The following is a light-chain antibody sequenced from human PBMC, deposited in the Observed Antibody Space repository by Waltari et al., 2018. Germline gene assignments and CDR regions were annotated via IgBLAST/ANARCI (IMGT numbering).Light chain of an antibody. V-gene: IGKV2-30*02. CDR3: MQATHWPALT. CDR1: QSLVHSDGNTF. Sequence: SMQSLVHSDGNTFWNWFRQRPGQSPRRLIYKVSYRDSGVPNRFSGSGSGTDFTLKISWVEAEDVGIYYCMQATHWPALTFGGGTKVEIK. J-gene: IGKJ4*01. CDR2: KVS.